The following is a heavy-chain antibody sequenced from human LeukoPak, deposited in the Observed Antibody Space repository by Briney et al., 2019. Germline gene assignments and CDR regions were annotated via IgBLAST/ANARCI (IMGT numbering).Heavy chain of an antibody. D-gene: IGHD4-11*01. J-gene: IGHJ2*01. CDR1: GFTFSTYG. Sequence: GGSLRLSCVASGFTFSTYGMHWVRQAPGKGLEWVAVISADGGGQFYADSVKGRFTISRDNSKNALFLQMNSLGAEDTAVYYCAKEGGHTYSNPYWCFDFWGRGTLVTVS. V-gene: IGHV3-30*18. CDR2: ISADGGGQ. CDR3: AKEGGHTYSNPYWCFDF.